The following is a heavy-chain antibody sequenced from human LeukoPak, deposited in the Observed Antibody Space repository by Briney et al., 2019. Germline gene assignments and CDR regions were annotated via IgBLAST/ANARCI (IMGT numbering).Heavy chain of an antibody. V-gene: IGHV4-30-4*01. CDR1: GGSISSGDYY. CDR2: IYYSGST. J-gene: IGHJ3*02. CDR3: ASITMVRGVIIKGDAFDI. Sequence: SQTLSLTCTVSGGSISSGDYYWSWIRQPPGKGLEWTGYIYYSGSTYYNPSLKSRVTISVDTSKNQFSLKLSSVTAADTAVYYCASITMVRGVIIKGDAFDIWGQGTMVTVSS. D-gene: IGHD3-10*01.